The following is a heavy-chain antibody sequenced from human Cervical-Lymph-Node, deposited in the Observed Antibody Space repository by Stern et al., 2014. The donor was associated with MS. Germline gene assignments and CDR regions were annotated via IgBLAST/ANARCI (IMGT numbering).Heavy chain of an antibody. CDR1: GGTFSKFP. D-gene: IGHD6-13*01. CDR3: ALSSETSDRWYSLGYDL. Sequence: QMQLVQSGAEVTKPGSSVKVSCKASGGTFSKFPSSWVRPAPGQGLVWMGGIFPVFGTPTYAQEFRGRVTITADVSTSTVYMELSSLRSDDTAVYYCALSSETSDRWYSLGYDLWGQGTLVTVSS. V-gene: IGHV1-69*01. J-gene: IGHJ5*02. CDR2: IFPVFGTP.